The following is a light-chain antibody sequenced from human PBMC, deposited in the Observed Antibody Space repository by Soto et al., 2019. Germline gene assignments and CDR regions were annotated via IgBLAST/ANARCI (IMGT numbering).Light chain of an antibody. CDR3: QQLNSYPIT. CDR1: QGISSY. V-gene: IGKV1-9*01. CDR2: AAS. J-gene: IGKJ5*01. Sequence: IQLTQSPSSLSASVGDRVTITCRASQGISSYLAWYQQKPGKAPKLLIYAASTLQSGVPSRFSGSGSGKDFTLTISSLKPEDFATYYCQQLNSYPITLGQGTRLEIK.